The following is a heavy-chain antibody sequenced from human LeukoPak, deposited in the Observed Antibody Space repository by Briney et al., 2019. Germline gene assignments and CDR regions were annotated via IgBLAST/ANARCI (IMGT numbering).Heavy chain of an antibody. J-gene: IGHJ4*02. Sequence: GGSLRLSCAASGFTFGDYSMTWIRQAPGKGLEWVSYISGSGSTIYYADSVKGRFTISRDNAKNSLYLQMNSLRAEDAAIYYCAKAPVTSCRGAFCYPLDSWGQGTLVTVSS. CDR3: AKAPVTSCRGAFCYPLDS. V-gene: IGHV3-11*01. D-gene: IGHD2-15*01. CDR1: GFTFGDYS. CDR2: ISGSGSTI.